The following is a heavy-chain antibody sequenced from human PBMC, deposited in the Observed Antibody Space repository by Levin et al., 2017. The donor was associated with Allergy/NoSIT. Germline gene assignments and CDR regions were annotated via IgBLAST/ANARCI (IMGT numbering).Heavy chain of an antibody. CDR2: IIPIFGTA. D-gene: IGHD6-13*01. Sequence: ASVKVSCKASGGTFSSYAISWVRQAPGQGLEWMGGIIPIFGTANYAQKFQGRVTITADESTSTAYMELSSLRSEDTAVYYCAGGANIAAAGNAFDIWGQGTMVTVSS. V-gene: IGHV1-69*13. CDR3: AGGANIAAAGNAFDI. CDR1: GGTFSSYA. J-gene: IGHJ3*02.